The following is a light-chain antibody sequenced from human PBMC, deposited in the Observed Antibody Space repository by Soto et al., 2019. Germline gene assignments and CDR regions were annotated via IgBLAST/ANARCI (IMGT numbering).Light chain of an antibody. J-gene: IGLJ1*01. CDR1: NLDNKN. Sequence: SYELPQPPSVSVAPGQTARIACGGDNLDNKNVNWHQQKPGQAPVLVVYDDTDRPSGIPERFSGSNSGNSATLTISRVEAGDEADYYCQVWDSGSDRYVFGPGTKLTVL. CDR3: QVWDSGSDRYV. V-gene: IGLV3-21*02. CDR2: DDT.